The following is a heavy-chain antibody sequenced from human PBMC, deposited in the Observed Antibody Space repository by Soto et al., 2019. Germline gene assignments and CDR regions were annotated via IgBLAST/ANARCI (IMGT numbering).Heavy chain of an antibody. D-gene: IGHD2-8*01. CDR2: INPSGGST. J-gene: IGHJ4*02. CDR3: ARPPYPGCINAVCHPLDY. V-gene: IGHV1-46*01. Sequence: QVQLVQSGAEVKKPGASVKISCKASGYTFTSYYMHWVRQASRQGLEWKGIINPSGGSTNYAQKLQGRVAMSRDTSTSTVYMEVNSLRSEDTAVYYCARPPYPGCINAVCHPLDYWGQGTLVTVSS. CDR1: GYTFTSYY.